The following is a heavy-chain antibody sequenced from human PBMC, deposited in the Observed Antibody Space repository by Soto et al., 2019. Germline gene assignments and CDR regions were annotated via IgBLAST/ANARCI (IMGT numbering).Heavy chain of an antibody. CDR1: GFSLSTSGMC. D-gene: IGHD5-18*01. J-gene: IGHJ4*02. Sequence: SGPTLVNPTQTLTLTCTFSGFSLSTSGMCVSWIRQPPGKALEWLARIDWDDDKYYSTSLKTRLTISKDTSKNQVVLTMTNMDPVDTATYYCARTARGYSFGYDFDYWGQGTLVTVSS. CDR2: IDWDDDK. V-gene: IGHV2-70*11. CDR3: ARTARGYSFGYDFDY.